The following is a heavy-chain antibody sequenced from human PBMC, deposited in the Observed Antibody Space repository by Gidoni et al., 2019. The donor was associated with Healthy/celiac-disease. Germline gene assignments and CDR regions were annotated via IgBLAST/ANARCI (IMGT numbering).Heavy chain of an antibody. CDR1: AFTFTSSA. V-gene: IGHV1-58*01. J-gene: IGHJ4*02. CDR3: AARKTVTKSSSDY. Sequence: QMQLVQSGPEVKKPGTSVKVSCKASAFTFTSSAVQWVRQARGQRLEWIGWIVVGSGNTNYAQKFQERVTITRDMSTSTAYMELSSLRSEDTAVYYCAARKTVTKSSSDYWGQGTLVTVSS. CDR2: IVVGSGNT. D-gene: IGHD4-4*01.